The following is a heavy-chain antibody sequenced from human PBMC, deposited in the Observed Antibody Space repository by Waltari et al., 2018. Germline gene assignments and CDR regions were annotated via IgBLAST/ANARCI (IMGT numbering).Heavy chain of an antibody. CDR2: IWYDGSNK. J-gene: IGHJ4*02. V-gene: IGHV3-33*01. CDR3: ASSYCGGDCYMTY. D-gene: IGHD2-21*02. Sequence: QVQLVESGGGLVQPGRSLRLSCAASGFTFSSYGMHWVRRAPGKGLEWVVVIWYDGSNKDYADSVKGRFTISRDNSKNTLYLQMNSLRAEDTAVYYCASSYCGGDCYMTYWGQGTLVTVSS. CDR1: GFTFSSYG.